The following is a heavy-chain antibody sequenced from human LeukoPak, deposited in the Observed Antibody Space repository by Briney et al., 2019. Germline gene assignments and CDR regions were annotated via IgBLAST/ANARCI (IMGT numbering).Heavy chain of an antibody. CDR3: ARGKRQRGYSYGYGYYNWFDP. D-gene: IGHD5-18*01. V-gene: IGHV4-39*07. J-gene: IGHJ5*02. CDR1: GGSISSSSYY. Sequence: SETLSLTCTVSGGSISSSSYYWGWIRQPPGKGLEWIGSIYYSGSTYYNPSLKSRVTISVDTSKNQFSLKLSSVTAADTAVYYCARGKRQRGYSYGYGYYNWFDPWGQGTLVTAS. CDR2: IYYSGST.